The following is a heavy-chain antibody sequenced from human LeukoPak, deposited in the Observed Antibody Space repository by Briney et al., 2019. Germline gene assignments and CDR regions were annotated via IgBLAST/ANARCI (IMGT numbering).Heavy chain of an antibody. CDR2: IYYTGST. D-gene: IGHD6-19*01. J-gene: IGHJ5*01. CDR3: ARGPTGYSSGWYDF. CDR1: GGSVSSGTYY. Sequence: SETLSLTCTVSGGSVSSGTYYWSWIRQPPGKAPEWIGCIYYTGSTNYSPSLKSRVTISVDTSKNQFSLKLSSVTAADTAVYYCARGPTGYSSGWYDFWGQGTLVTVSS. V-gene: IGHV4-61*01.